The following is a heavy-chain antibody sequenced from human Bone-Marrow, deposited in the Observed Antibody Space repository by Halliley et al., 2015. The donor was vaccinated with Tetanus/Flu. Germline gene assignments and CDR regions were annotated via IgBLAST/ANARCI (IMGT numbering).Heavy chain of an antibody. CDR2: IYYTGST. CDR3: GRIIPAAGRIRGFDH. J-gene: IGHJ5*02. V-gene: IGHV4-38-2*01. CDR1: GDSVSNGYY. D-gene: IGHD2-2*01. Sequence: TLSLTCDVSGDSVSNGYYWGWSRQSPGKGLEWIGSIYYTGSTYYNPSLKSRVSISVDTSKNRFSLKLTSVTAADTAVYYCGRIIPAAGRIRGFDHWGQGTLVTASS.